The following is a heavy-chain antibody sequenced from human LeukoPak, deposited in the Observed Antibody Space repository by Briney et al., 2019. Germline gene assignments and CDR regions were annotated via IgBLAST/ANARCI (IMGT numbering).Heavy chain of an antibody. CDR3: ARGSRACSSTICYAGIHY. J-gene: IGHJ4*02. V-gene: IGHV1-18*01. Sequence: ASVKVSCKASGYTFTSYGISWVRQAPGQGLEGMGWISAYSGNTMYAQTVQGRVTLTTDASTSTAYIDLRSLTSGDSAVHYCARGSRACSSTICYAGIHYWGQGTLVTVSS. D-gene: IGHD2-2*01. CDR2: ISAYSGNT. CDR1: GYTFTSYG.